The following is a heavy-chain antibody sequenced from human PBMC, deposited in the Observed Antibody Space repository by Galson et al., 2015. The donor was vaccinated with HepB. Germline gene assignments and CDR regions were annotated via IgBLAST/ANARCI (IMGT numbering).Heavy chain of an antibody. CDR3: ARDASMRGGGSPSEDRGWFDP. J-gene: IGHJ5*02. Sequence: SVKVSCKASGYTFTSYGISWVRQAPGQGLEWMGWISAYNGNTNYAQKLQGRVTMTTDTSTSTAYMELRSLRSDDTAVYYCARDASMRGGGSPSEDRGWFDPWGQGTLVTVSS. D-gene: IGHD2/OR15-2a*01. V-gene: IGHV1-18*01. CDR2: ISAYNGNT. CDR1: GYTFTSYG.